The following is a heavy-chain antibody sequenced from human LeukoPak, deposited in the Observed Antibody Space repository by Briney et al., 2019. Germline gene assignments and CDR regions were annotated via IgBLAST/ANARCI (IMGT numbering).Heavy chain of an antibody. D-gene: IGHD6-19*01. V-gene: IGHV3-30*18. J-gene: IGHJ4*02. CDR2: ISYDGSNK. CDR3: AKDVEAAVAGYFDY. Sequence: GGSLRLSCAASGFTFSSYGMHWVRQAPGKGLEWVAVISYDGSNKYYADSVKGRFTISRDNSKNTLYLQMNSLRAEDTAVYYCAKDVEAAVAGYFDYWGQGTLVTVSS. CDR1: GFTFSSYG.